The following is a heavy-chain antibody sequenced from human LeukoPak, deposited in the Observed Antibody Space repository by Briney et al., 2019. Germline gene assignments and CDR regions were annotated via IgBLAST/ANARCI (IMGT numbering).Heavy chain of an antibody. V-gene: IGHV3-11*01. Sequence: GGSLRLSCAASGFAFSDYYMNWNRQAPGEGLEWLSYISGSGDTIYYADSVKGRFTISRDNAKNSLYLQMNSLTAEATPVYYCARDATMPQKYLQPWGQGPLATVPS. D-gene: IGHD2-2*01. CDR2: ISGSGDTI. CDR1: GFAFSDYY. J-gene: IGHJ1*01. CDR3: ARDATMPQKYLQP.